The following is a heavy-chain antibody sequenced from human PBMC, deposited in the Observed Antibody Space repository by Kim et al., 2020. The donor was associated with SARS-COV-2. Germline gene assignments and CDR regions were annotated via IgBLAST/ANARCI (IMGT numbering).Heavy chain of an antibody. CDR1: GGTFSSYT. V-gene: IGHV1-69*04. Sequence: SVKVSCKASGGTFSSYTISWVRQAPGQGLEWMGRIIPILGIANYAQKFQGRVTITADKSTSTAYMELSSLRSEDTAVYYCARDLGIAAAGSYYYGMDVWGQGTTVTVSS. CDR3: ARDLGIAAAGSYYYGMDV. J-gene: IGHJ6*02. D-gene: IGHD6-13*01. CDR2: IIPILGIA.